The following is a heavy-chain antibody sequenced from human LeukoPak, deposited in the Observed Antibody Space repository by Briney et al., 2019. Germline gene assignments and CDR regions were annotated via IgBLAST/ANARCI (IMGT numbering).Heavy chain of an antibody. V-gene: IGHV3-9*01. J-gene: IGHJ4*02. CDR3: AKNSGSYLFGAFDY. CDR1: GFTFDDYA. CDR2: ISWNSGSI. Sequence: GRPLRLSCAASGFTFDDYAMHWVRQAPGKGLEWVSGISWNSGSIGYADSVKGRFTISRDNAKNSLYLQMNSLRAEDTALYYCAKNSGSYLFGAFDYWGQGTLVTVSS. D-gene: IGHD1-26*01.